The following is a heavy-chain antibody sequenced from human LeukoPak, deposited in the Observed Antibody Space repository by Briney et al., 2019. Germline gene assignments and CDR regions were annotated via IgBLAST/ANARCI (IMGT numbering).Heavy chain of an antibody. Sequence: SVKVSCKASGYTFTGYYMHWVRQAPGQGLEWMGGIIPIFGTANYAQKFQGRVTITADESTSTAYMELSSLRSEDTAVYYCARADGILWFGELLSGNAFDIWGQGTMVTVSS. CDR3: ARADGILWFGELLSGNAFDI. V-gene: IGHV1-69*13. CDR2: IIPIFGTA. J-gene: IGHJ3*02. CDR1: GYTFTGYY. D-gene: IGHD3-10*01.